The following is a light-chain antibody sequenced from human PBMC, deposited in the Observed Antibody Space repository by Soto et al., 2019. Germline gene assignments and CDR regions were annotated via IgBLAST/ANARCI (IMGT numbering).Light chain of an antibody. V-gene: IGKV3-11*01. CDR1: QSISNA. CDR3: QQRSTWPLT. CDR2: DAS. Sequence: EIVLTRSPATLSLSPGERATLACRASQSISNALAWYQQKPGQAPRLLIYDASSRATGIPARFSGSGSGTDFTLIISSLEPEDFALYYCQQRSTWPLTFGPGTKVDIK. J-gene: IGKJ3*01.